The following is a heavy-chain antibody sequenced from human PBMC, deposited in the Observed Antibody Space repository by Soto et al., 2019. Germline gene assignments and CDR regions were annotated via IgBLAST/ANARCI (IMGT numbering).Heavy chain of an antibody. Sequence: EVQLAESGGGLVKPGGSLRLSCAASGFTFSSYSMNWVRQAPGKGLEWFSSISSSSSYIYYAASVKDRFTISRDNAKNSLYLQMNSLRAEDTAGYYCARDPTAVTSRCDPWGQGNLVTIPS. D-gene: IGHD4-4*01. V-gene: IGHV3-21*01. CDR3: ARDPTAVTSRCDP. CDR2: ISSSSSYI. CDR1: GFTFSSYS. J-gene: IGHJ5*02.